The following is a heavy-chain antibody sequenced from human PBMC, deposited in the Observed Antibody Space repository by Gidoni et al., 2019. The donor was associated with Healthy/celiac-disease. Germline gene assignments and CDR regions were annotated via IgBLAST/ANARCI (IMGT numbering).Heavy chain of an antibody. Sequence: QVQLVASGGGLVKPGGSLRLSCAASGFTFSYYYMSWIRQAPGKGLGWVSYISSSSSYTNYADSVKGRFTISRDNAKNSLYLQMNSLRAEDTAVYYCARTVSSVDTAMAYFDYWGQGTLVTVSS. CDR3: ARTVSSVDTAMAYFDY. CDR2: ISSSSSYT. J-gene: IGHJ4*02. CDR1: GFTFSYYY. D-gene: IGHD5-18*01. V-gene: IGHV3-11*05.